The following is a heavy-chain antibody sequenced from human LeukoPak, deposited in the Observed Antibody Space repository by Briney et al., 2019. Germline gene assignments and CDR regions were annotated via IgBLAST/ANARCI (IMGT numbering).Heavy chain of an antibody. CDR3: AKDTGTGTEAFDI. Sequence: GGSLRLSCAASGFTFDDYGMSWVRQAPGKGLEWVSGINWNGGSTGYADSVKGRFTISRDNSKNSLYLQMNSLRTEDTAFYYCAKDTGTGTEAFDIWGQGTMVTVSS. V-gene: IGHV3-20*04. D-gene: IGHD3/OR15-3a*01. CDR1: GFTFDDYG. J-gene: IGHJ3*02. CDR2: INWNGGST.